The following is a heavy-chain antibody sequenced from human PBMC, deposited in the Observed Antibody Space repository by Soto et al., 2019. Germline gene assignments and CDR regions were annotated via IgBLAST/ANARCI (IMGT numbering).Heavy chain of an antibody. V-gene: IGHV1-69*12. J-gene: IGHJ4*02. CDR3: ARSIAARQDVTYYFDY. CDR1: GGTFSSYA. D-gene: IGHD6-6*01. Sequence: QVQLVQSGAEVKKPGSSVKVSCKASGGTFSSYAISWVRQAPGQGLEWMGGIIPIFGTANYAQKFQGRVTITADESTSTAYMELSSLRAEDTAVYYCARSIAARQDVTYYFDYWGQGTLVTVSS. CDR2: IIPIFGTA.